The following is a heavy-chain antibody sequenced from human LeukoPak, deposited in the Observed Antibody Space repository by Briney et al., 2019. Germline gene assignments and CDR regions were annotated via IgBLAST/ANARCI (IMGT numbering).Heavy chain of an antibody. CDR1: GFTFSRHG. V-gene: IGHV3-30*18. D-gene: IGHD2/OR15-2a*01. CDR2: ISYDGSNK. Sequence: PGGSLRLSCAASGFTFSRHGIHWVRQAPGKGLEWVAVISYDGSNKYYADSVKGRFTISRDNSKNTLYLQMNSLRAEDTAVYYCAKDSAKKYDDYWGQGTLVTVSS. J-gene: IGHJ4*02. CDR3: AKDSAKKYDDY.